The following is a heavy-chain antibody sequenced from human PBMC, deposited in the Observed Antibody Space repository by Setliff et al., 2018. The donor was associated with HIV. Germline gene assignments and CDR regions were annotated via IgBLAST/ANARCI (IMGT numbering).Heavy chain of an antibody. J-gene: IGHJ4*02. D-gene: IGHD1-26*01. CDR1: GFTFSIYT. V-gene: IGHV3-21*01. CDR2: LSGDSNHI. CDR3: ARDSGTTLGATRPGY. Sequence: GGSLRLSCAASGFTFSIYTMNWVRQAPGKGLEWVSSLSGDSNHIYYADSVKGRFTISRDNAKNSLYLQMNSLRAEDTAVYYCARDSGTTLGATRPGYWGQGTLVTVSS.